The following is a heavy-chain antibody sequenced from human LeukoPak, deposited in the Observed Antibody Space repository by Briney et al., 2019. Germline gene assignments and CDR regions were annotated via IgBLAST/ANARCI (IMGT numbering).Heavy chain of an antibody. CDR3: ANAGFCSSTTCYNPFDH. CDR2: ITDSGFTT. CDR1: GFTFSSYA. D-gene: IGHD2-2*02. J-gene: IGHJ4*02. V-gene: IGHV3-23*01. Sequence: PGGSLRLSCAPSGFTFSSYAMSWVRQAPGKGLKWVSGITDSGFTTFYANSVKGRFTISRDNSKNTLYLQMNSLRAGDTAVYYCANAGFCSSTTCYNPFDHWGQGTLVTVSS.